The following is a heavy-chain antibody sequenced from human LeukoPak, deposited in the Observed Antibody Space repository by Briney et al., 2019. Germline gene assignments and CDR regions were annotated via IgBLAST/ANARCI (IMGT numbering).Heavy chain of an antibody. Sequence: ASVKVSCKASGYTFTDYYLHWVRQAPGQGLEWMGWINPNSGSTNYAQKFQGRVTMTRDTSISTAYMELSRVRSDDTAVYYCARMAKRLNWFDPWGQGTLVTVSS. CDR2: INPNSGST. D-gene: IGHD5-24*01. V-gene: IGHV1-2*02. J-gene: IGHJ5*02. CDR3: ARMAKRLNWFDP. CDR1: GYTFTDYY.